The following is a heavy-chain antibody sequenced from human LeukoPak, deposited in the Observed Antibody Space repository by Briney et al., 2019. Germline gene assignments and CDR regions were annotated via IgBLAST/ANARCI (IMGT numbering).Heavy chain of an antibody. CDR2: ISYDGSNK. CDR1: GFTFSSYG. Sequence: PGRSLRLSCAASGFTFSSYGTHWVRQAPGKGLEWVAVISYDGSNKYYADSVKGRFTISRDNSKNTLYLQMNSLRAEDTAVYYCAKDRGLWFPHGMDVWGQGTTVTVSS. D-gene: IGHD3-10*01. CDR3: AKDRGLWFPHGMDV. J-gene: IGHJ6*02. V-gene: IGHV3-30*18.